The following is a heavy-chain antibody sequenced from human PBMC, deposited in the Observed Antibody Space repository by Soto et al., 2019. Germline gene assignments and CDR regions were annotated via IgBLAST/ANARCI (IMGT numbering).Heavy chain of an antibody. CDR3: AGCTTTVTYYYYYGMDV. Sequence: GGSLRLSCAASGFTFSSYSMNWVRQAPGKGLEWVSYISSSSSTIYYADSVKGRFTISRDNAKNSLYLQMNSLRDEDTAVYYCAGCTTTVTYYYYYGMDVWGQGTTVTVSS. CDR2: ISSSSSTI. J-gene: IGHJ6*02. CDR1: GFTFSSYS. D-gene: IGHD4-4*01. V-gene: IGHV3-48*02.